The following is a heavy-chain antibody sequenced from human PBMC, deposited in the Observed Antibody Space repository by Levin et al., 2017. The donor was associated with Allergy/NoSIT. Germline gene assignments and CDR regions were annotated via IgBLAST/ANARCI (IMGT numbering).Heavy chain of an antibody. D-gene: IGHD2-21*01. Sequence: GGSLRLSCAASGFTFSSYAMRWVRQAPGKGLEWVSAISGSGGTTFYADSVKGRFTISRDNSKSTLYLQMNSLRAEDTALYYCTRLSGDVSSNYFHYWGQGTLVTVSP. J-gene: IGHJ4*02. CDR2: ISGSGGTT. CDR1: GFTFSSYA. CDR3: TRLSGDVSSNYFHY. V-gene: IGHV3-23*01.